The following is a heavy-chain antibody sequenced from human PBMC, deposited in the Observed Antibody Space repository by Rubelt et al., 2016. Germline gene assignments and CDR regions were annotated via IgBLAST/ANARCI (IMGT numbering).Heavy chain of an antibody. D-gene: IGHD3-16*01. CDR3: ARESNPWVRGYFDH. CDR1: GFTFSTYW. V-gene: IGHV3-74*01. J-gene: IGHJ4*02. CDR2: INSDGSST. Sequence: QLVESGGGLVQPGRSLRLSCAASGFTFSTYWMHWVRQGPGKGLVWVSRINSDGSSTSYADSVKGRFTISRDYAKNTLYLQMNSLRAEDTAVYYCARESNPWVRGYFDHWGQGTLVAVSS.